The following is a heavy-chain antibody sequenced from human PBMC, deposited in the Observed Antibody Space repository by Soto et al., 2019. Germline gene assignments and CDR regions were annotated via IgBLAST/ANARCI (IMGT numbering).Heavy chain of an antibody. Sequence: SETLSLTCTVSGGSISSGGYYWSWIRQHPGKGLEWIGYIYYSGSTYYSPSLKSRVTISVDTSKNQFSLKLSSVTAADTAVYYCARTTYCSSTSCWLHGMDVWGQGTTVTVSS. J-gene: IGHJ6*02. CDR3: ARTTYCSSTSCWLHGMDV. CDR1: GGSISSGGYY. D-gene: IGHD2-2*01. CDR2: IYYSGST. V-gene: IGHV4-31*03.